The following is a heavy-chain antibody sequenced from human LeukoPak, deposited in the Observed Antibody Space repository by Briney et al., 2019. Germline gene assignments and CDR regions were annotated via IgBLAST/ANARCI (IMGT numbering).Heavy chain of an antibody. CDR2: ISSSSSYI. J-gene: IGHJ6*02. D-gene: IGHD2-15*01. CDR1: GFTFSSYA. CDR3: ARAPRVAATTTTISYYYYGMDV. Sequence: PGGSLRLSCAASGFTFSSYAMSWVRQAPGKGLEWVSSISSSSSYIYYADSVKGRFTISRDNAKNSLYLQMNSLRAEDTAVYYCARAPRVAATTTTISYYYYGMDVWGQGTTVTVSS. V-gene: IGHV3-21*01.